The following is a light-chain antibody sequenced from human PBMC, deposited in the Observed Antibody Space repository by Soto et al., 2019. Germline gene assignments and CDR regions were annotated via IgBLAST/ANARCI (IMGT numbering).Light chain of an antibody. CDR1: HSISSW. CDR3: QQYNSYLRT. J-gene: IGKJ1*01. Sequence: DIQMTQSPSTLSASVGDRVTITCRASHSISSWLAWYQQKPGKAPKLLIYKASSLESGVPSRFSGSGSGTEFTLTISSLQPDDFATYYCQQYNSYLRTFGQGTKVDIK. V-gene: IGKV1-5*03. CDR2: KAS.